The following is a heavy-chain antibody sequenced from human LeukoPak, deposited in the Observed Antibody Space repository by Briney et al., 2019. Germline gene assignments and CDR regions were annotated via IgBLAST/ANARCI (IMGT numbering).Heavy chain of an antibody. D-gene: IGHD5-18*01. CDR1: GGSLSGYY. Sequence: SETLSLTCAVYGGSLSGYYWSWIRQPPGKGLEWIGEINHSGSTNYNPSLKSRVTISVDTSKNQFSLKLSSVTAADTAVYYCARAYSYGFRRYYYYYMDVWGKGTRSPSP. J-gene: IGHJ6*03. V-gene: IGHV4-34*01. CDR3: ARAYSYGFRRYYYYYMDV. CDR2: INHSGST.